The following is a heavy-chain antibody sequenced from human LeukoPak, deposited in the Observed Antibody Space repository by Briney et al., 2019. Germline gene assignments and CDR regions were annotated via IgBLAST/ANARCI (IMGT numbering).Heavy chain of an antibody. Sequence: SETLSLTCTVSGGSISDYYWNWIRQPPGKGLEWVGYIHTSGRTNSNPSLQSRVSISVDTSKNQLSLKLSSVTAADTAVYYCARVEAAAEVDYWGQGTLVTVSS. CDR3: ARVEAAAEVDY. D-gene: IGHD6-13*01. V-gene: IGHV4-4*08. CDR2: IHTSGRT. CDR1: GGSISDYY. J-gene: IGHJ4*02.